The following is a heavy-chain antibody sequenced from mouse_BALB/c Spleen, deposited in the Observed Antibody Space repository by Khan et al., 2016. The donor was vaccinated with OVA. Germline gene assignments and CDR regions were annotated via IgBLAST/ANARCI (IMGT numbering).Heavy chain of an antibody. CDR3: ARIYEGDFDY. J-gene: IGHJ3*01. Sequence: EVQLQESGPGLVKPSQSLSLTCTATGYAFTSDYAWNWIRQPPGNKLEWMGYISYGGNTNYNPSLTSRITITRDTSENTFYLQLSSVTIEDTATYYCARIYEGDFDYWGQGTLVTVSA. V-gene: IGHV3-2*02. D-gene: IGHD2-3*01. CDR1: GYAFTSDYA. CDR2: ISYGGNT.